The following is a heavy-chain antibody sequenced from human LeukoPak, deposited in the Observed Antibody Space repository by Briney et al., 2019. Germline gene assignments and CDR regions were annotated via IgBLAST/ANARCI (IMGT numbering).Heavy chain of an antibody. V-gene: IGHV4-61*01. CDR2: IYYSGST. Sequence: SETLSLTCTVSGGSISSSSYYWNWIRQPPGKGLEWIGYIYYSGSTNYNPSLKSRVTISVDTSKNQFSLTVSSVTAADTAVYYCARSTVTKAYGMDVWGQGTTVTVSS. CDR1: GGSISSSSYY. J-gene: IGHJ6*02. CDR3: ARSTVTKAYGMDV. D-gene: IGHD4-17*01.